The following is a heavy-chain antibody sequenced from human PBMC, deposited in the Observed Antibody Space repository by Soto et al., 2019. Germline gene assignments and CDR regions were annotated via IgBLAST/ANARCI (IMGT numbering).Heavy chain of an antibody. Sequence: GGSLRLSCAASGITFSSNWMHWVRQAPGKGLVWVSVINGAGSSTNYADSVKSRFTISRDNSKNTLYLQMTSLRADDTAVYFCVRDTYDYDFSSGFYTYLVHWGQGTLVTV. V-gene: IGHV3-74*01. CDR3: VRDTYDYDFSSGFYTYLVH. D-gene: IGHD3-3*01. CDR2: INGAGSST. CDR1: GITFSSNW. J-gene: IGHJ4*02.